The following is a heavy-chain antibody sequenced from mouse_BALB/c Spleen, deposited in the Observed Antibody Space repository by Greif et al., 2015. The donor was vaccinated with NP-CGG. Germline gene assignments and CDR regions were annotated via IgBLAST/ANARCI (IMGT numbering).Heavy chain of an antibody. CDR1: GYSFTGYF. V-gene: IGHV1-37*01. CDR2: INPYNGDT. D-gene: IGHD2-4*01. Sequence: EVMLVESGPELVKPGASVKISCKASGYSFTGYFMNWVKQSHGKSLEWIGRINPYNGDTFYNQKFKGKATLTVDKSSSTAHMELLSLTSEDSAVYYCGRTYDYDGVYFDYWGQGTTLTVSS. J-gene: IGHJ2*01. CDR3: GRTYDYDGVYFDY.